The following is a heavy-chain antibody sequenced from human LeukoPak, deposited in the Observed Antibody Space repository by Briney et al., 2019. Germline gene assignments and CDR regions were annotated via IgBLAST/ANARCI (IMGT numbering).Heavy chain of an antibody. D-gene: IGHD3-3*01. V-gene: IGHV3-21*01. CDR3: ARADFWSGYQHFDY. CDR2: ISSSSTYI. J-gene: IGHJ4*02. Sequence: PGGSLRLSCAASGFTFSTYSVNWVRQAPGKGLEWVSPISSSSTYIYFADSVKGRFTISRGNSKNTLYLQMNSLRAEDTAVYYCARADFWSGYQHFDYWGQGTLVTVSS. CDR1: GFTFSTYS.